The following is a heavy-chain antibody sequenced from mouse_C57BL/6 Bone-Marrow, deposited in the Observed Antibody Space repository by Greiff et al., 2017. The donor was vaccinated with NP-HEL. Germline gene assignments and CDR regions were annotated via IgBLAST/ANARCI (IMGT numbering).Heavy chain of an antibody. CDR2: IDPSDSYT. D-gene: IGHD2-4*01. CDR3: ARRDDYDVAY. J-gene: IGHJ3*01. Sequence: QVQLQQPGAELVKPGASVKLSCKASGYTFTSYWMQWVKQRPGQGLEWIGEIDPSDSYTNYNQKFKGKATLTVDTSSSTAYMQLSSLTSEDSAVYYCARRDDYDVAYWGQGTLVTVSA. V-gene: IGHV1-50*01. CDR1: GYTFTSYW.